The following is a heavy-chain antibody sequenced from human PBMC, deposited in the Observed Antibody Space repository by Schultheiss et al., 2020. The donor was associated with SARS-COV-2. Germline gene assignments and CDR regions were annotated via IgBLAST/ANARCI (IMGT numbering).Heavy chain of an antibody. Sequence: SSYARHWVRQAPGKGLEYVSAISSNGGSTYYADSVKGRFTISRDNSKNTLYLQMSSLRAEDTAVYYCVKTPREYYYGSGSYSVYYMDVWGKGTTVTVSS. CDR2: ISSNGGST. J-gene: IGHJ6*03. CDR1: SSYA. D-gene: IGHD3-10*01. V-gene: IGHV3-64D*09. CDR3: VKTPREYYYGSGSYSVYYMDV.